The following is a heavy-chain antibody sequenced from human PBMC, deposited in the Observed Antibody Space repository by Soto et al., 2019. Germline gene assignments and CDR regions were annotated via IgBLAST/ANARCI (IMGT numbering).Heavy chain of an antibody. J-gene: IGHJ6*02. CDR1: GVTFSNYA. CDR3: ARPAMVRGRGLGYYGMDV. D-gene: IGHD3-10*01. V-gene: IGHV1-69*11. Sequence: QVQLVQSGAEVKKPRSSVKVSCTASGVTFSNYAISWVRQAPGQGLEWMGGIIPILGTANYAQKFRGRVTIVADESTSTAYMELSSLRSEDTAVYYCARPAMVRGRGLGYYGMDVWGQGTTVTVSS. CDR2: IIPILGTA.